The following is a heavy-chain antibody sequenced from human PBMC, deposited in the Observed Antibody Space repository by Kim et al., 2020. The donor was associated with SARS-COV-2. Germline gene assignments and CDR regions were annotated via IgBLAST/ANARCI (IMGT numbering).Heavy chain of an antibody. V-gene: IGHV3-74*01. D-gene: IGHD3-9*01. J-gene: IGHJ4*02. CDR3: TRDFDDPDGY. CDR2: IKPDGTII. CDR1: GFSFSGHW. Sequence: GGSLRLSCAASGFSFSGHWMHWVRQAPGKGLVWVSRIKPDGTIIGYADSVKGRFTVSRDNAKNRLYLQMNSLKVEDTALYYCTRDFDDPDGYWGQGTLVTVSS.